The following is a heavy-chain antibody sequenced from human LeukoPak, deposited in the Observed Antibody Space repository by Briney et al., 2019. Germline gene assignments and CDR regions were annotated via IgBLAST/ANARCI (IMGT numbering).Heavy chain of an antibody. CDR1: GGSFSGYY. V-gene: IGHV4-34*01. J-gene: IGHJ6*02. CDR3: ARFRSGYYYYGMDV. Sequence: SETLSLTCAVYGGSFSGYYWSWIRQPPGKGLEWIGEINHSGSTNYKPSLKSRVTISVATSKNQCSLTLSSVTAADTAVYYCARFRSGYYYYGMDVWGQGTTVTVSS. CDR2: INHSGST. D-gene: IGHD3-3*01.